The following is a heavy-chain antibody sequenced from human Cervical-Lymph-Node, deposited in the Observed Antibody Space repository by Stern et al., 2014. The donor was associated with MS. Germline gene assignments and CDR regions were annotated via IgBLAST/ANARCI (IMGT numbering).Heavy chain of an antibody. D-gene: IGHD3-10*01. CDR2: INPSSGVT. Sequence: VQLVESGAEVKKPGASVRVSCTASGYTFTAYYIHWVRQAPGEGFELLGRINPSSGVTLYADNFEGRITMTRDTSNNTAYLDLTSLRFDDTAVYYCTRVRGVRDTTTYWGQGTLVTVSS. CDR3: TRVRGVRDTTTY. J-gene: IGHJ4*02. V-gene: IGHV1-2*06. CDR1: GYTFTAYY.